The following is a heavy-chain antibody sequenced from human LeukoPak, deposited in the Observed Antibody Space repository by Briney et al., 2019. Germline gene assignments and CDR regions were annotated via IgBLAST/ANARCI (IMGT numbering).Heavy chain of an antibody. CDR1: GGSISSYY. Sequence: PSETLSLTCTVSGGSISSYYWSWIRQPPGKGLEWIGYIYYSGSTNYNPSLKSRVTISVDTSKNQFSLKLSSVTAADTAVYYCARLLQSTLPRFDYWGQGTLVTVSS. V-gene: IGHV4-59*01. J-gene: IGHJ4*02. CDR2: IYYSGST. CDR3: ARLLQSTLPRFDY.